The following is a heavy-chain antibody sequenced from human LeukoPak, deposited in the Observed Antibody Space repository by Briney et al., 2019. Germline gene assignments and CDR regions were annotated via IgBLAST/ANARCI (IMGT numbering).Heavy chain of an antibody. CDR1: GFIFTNYF. J-gene: IGHJ3*02. D-gene: IGHD3-10*01. CDR2: IKHDGSEK. CDR3: ARGRGGYAFDI. Sequence: GGSLRLSCAASGFIFTNYFMSWVRQAPGKGLEWVASIKHDGSEKYYVDSVRGRFTISRDNTMNSLYLQMSSLRAEDTAVYYCARGRGGYAFDIWGQGTMVTVSS. V-gene: IGHV3-7*01.